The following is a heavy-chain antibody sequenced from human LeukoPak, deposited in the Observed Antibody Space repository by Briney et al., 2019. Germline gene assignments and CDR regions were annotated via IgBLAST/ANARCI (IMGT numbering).Heavy chain of an antibody. D-gene: IGHD3-3*01. V-gene: IGHV1-46*01. CDR3: ARDPRAGHTIFGVVTRFYYYYYGMDV. J-gene: IGHJ6*02. CDR1: GYTFTSYY. Sequence: GASVKVSCKASGYTFTSYYMHWVRQAPGQGLEWMGLINPSGGSTSYAQKFQGRVTMTRDTSTSTVYMELSSLRSEDTAVYYCARDPRAGHTIFGVVTRFYYYYYGMDVWGQGTTVTVSS. CDR2: INPSGGST.